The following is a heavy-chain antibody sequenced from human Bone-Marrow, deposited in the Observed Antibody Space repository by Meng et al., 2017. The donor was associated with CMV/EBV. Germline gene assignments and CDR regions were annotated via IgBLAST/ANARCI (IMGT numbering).Heavy chain of an antibody. V-gene: IGHV1-46*01. J-gene: IGHJ4*02. CDR3: ARGGTEDGGAVGGDY. Sequence: ASVKVSCKASGYTFTSYYMHWVRQAPGQGLEWMGIINPSGGSTSYAQKFQGRVTMTRDTSTSTVYMELSSLRSEDTAVYYCARGGTEDGGAVGGDYWGQGTLVTVSS. CDR1: GYTFTSYY. CDR2: INPSGGST. D-gene: IGHD6-19*01.